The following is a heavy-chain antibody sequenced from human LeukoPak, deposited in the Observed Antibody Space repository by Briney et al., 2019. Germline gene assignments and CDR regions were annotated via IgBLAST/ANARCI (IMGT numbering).Heavy chain of an antibody. CDR2: IYYSGST. CDR1: GGSINNYY. Sequence: SETLSLTCTVSGGSINNYYWNWIRQPSGKGLEWIGYIYYSGSTNYNPSLKSQVNISVDTSNNQFSLNLTSVSAADTAVYYCARQGAVAGTFDYWGQGTLVTVSS. D-gene: IGHD6-19*01. CDR3: ARQGAVAGTFDY. J-gene: IGHJ4*02. V-gene: IGHV4-59*08.